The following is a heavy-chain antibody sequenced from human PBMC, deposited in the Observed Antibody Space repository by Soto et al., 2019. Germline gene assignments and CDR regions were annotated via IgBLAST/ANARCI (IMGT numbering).Heavy chain of an antibody. D-gene: IGHD6-19*01. CDR2: IYYSGST. V-gene: IGHV4-39*01. J-gene: IGHJ6*02. Sequence: PSENLSLTCTVSGGSISSSSYYWGWIRQPPGKGLEWIGSIYYSGSTYYNPSLKSRVTISVDTSKNQFCVKLSSVTAADTAVYYCARRGAVAGIVSDRGYHGMGVWGQGTTVTVAS. CDR3: ARRGAVAGIVSDRGYHGMGV. CDR1: GGSISSSSYY.